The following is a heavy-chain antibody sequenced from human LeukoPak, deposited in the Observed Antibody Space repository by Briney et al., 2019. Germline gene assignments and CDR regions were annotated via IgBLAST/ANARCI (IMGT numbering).Heavy chain of an antibody. CDR1: GGSISSGDYY. D-gene: IGHD5-12*01. CDR2: IYYSGST. CDR3: ARGVVDIVATQLYNWFDP. V-gene: IGHV4-30-4*01. J-gene: IGHJ5*02. Sequence: ESSETLSLTCTVSGGSISSGDYYWSWIRQPPGKGLGWIGYIYYSGSTYYNPSLKSRVTISVDTSKNQFSLKLSSVTAADTAVYYCARGVVDIVATQLYNWFDPWGQGTLVTVSS.